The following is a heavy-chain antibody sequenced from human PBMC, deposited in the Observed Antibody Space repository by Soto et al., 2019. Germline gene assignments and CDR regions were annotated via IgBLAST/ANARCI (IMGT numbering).Heavy chain of an antibody. Sequence: PSETLSLTCTVSGGSISSSNHYWGWIRQPPGKGLEWIGHIYYSGSTYYKPSLKSRVSISVDTSKNQFSLKLSSVTAADTAVYYCARRITIFGVVISYYFDYWGQGTLVTVSS. V-gene: IGHV4-39*01. D-gene: IGHD3-3*01. CDR3: ARRITIFGVVISYYFDY. CDR2: IYYSGST. J-gene: IGHJ4*02. CDR1: GGSISSSNHY.